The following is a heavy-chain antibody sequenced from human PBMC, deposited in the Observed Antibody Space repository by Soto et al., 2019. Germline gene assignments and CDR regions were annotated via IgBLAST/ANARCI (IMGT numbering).Heavy chain of an antibody. CDR2: IYSGGST. Sequence: GGSLRLSCAASGFTVSSNYMSWVRQAPGKGLEWVSVIYSGGSTYYADSVKGRFTISRHNSKNTLYLQMNSLGAEDTAVYYCASSYSSSWYDYWGQGTLVTVSS. J-gene: IGHJ4*02. D-gene: IGHD6-13*01. CDR3: ASSYSSSWYDY. CDR1: GFTVSSNY. V-gene: IGHV3-53*04.